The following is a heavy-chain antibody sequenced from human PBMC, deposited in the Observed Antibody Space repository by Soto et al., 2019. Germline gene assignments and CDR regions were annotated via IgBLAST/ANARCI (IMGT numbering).Heavy chain of an antibody. J-gene: IGHJ5*02. CDR3: AREIGYGIGGSCYISNRFDP. D-gene: IGHD2-15*01. CDR1: GYTFTSYG. V-gene: IGHV1-18*01. Sequence: ASVKVSCKASGYTFTSYGISWVRQAPGQGLEWMGWISAYNGNTNYAQKLQGRVTMTTDTSTSTAYMELRSLRSDDTAVYYCAREIGYGIGGSCYISNRFDPQPQGSLVTVAS. CDR2: ISAYNGNT.